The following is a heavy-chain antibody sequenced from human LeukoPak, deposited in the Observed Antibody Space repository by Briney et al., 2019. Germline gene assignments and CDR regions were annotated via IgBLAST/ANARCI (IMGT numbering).Heavy chain of an antibody. V-gene: IGHV4-59*01. D-gene: IGHD2-21*02. CDR1: GGSISSYY. Sequence: PSETLSLTCTVSGGSISSYYWSWIRQPPGKGLEWIGYIYYSGSTNYNPSLKSRVTISVDTSKNQFSLKLSSVTAADTAVYYCARAGCGGDCWRDYYYGMDVWGQGNTVTDSS. CDR2: IYYSGST. J-gene: IGHJ6*02. CDR3: ARAGCGGDCWRDYYYGMDV.